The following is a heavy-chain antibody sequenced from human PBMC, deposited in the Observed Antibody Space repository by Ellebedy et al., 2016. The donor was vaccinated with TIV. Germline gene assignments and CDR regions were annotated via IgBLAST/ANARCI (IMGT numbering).Heavy chain of an antibody. CDR3: ARHIRITMVRGVITNWFDP. V-gene: IGHV4-59*08. D-gene: IGHD3-10*01. CDR2: IYYSGRP. Sequence: MPSETLSLTCTVSGASISTYYWSWIRQPPGKGLEWIGYIYYSGRPNYNPSLKSRFTISVDTSKNQFSLKLSSVTAADTAVYYCARHIRITMVRGVITNWFDPWGQGTLVSVSS. J-gene: IGHJ5*02. CDR1: GASISTYY.